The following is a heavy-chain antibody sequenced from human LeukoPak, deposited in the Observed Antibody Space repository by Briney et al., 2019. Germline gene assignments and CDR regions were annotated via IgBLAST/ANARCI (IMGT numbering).Heavy chain of an antibody. J-gene: IGHJ4*02. Sequence: GGSLRLSCAASGFTFSSYAMSWVRQAPGKGLEWVSAISGSGGSTYYADSVKGRFTISRDNSKNTLYLQMNGLRAEDTAVYYCAKDQWELLGYFDYWGQGTLVTVSS. CDR1: GFTFSSYA. CDR2: ISGSGGST. V-gene: IGHV3-23*01. CDR3: AKDQWELLGYFDY. D-gene: IGHD1-26*01.